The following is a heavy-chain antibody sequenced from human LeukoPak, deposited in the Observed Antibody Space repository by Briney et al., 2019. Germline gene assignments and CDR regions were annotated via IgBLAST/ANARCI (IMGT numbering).Heavy chain of an antibody. Sequence: SETLSLTCTVSGGSISSYYWSWIRQPPGQGLEWMGYIYYSGSTNYNPSLKRRGTISVDESKNQFSLKLSSVTAADTAVYYCARVEPYDILTGYKVRWFDPWGQGTLVTVSS. CDR3: ARVEPYDILTGYKVRWFDP. CDR1: GGSISSYY. V-gene: IGHV4-59*01. D-gene: IGHD3-9*01. CDR2: IYYSGST. J-gene: IGHJ5*02.